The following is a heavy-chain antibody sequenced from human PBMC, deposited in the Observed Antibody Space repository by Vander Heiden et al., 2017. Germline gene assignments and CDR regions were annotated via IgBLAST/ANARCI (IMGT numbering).Heavy chain of an antibody. CDR2: IWYDGSNK. CDR3: ARKPGSDAFDI. J-gene: IGHJ3*02. V-gene: IGHV3-33*01. Sequence: QVQLVESGGGVVQPGRSLRLSCAASGFTFSSYGMNWVRKAPGKGLEWVAVIWYDGSNKYYADSVKGRFTITRDNYKNTLYLQMNSLRAEDTAVYYCARKPGSDAFDIWGQGTMVTVSS. CDR1: GFTFSSYG.